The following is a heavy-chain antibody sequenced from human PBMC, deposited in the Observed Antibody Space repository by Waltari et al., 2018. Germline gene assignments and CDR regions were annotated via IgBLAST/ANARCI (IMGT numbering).Heavy chain of an antibody. CDR2: VRAYNGDT. Sequence: QLVQSGAEVKKPGASVKVSCKASGYAFSSYGLSWVRQAPGQGLGWMGWVRAYNGDTNYAQNLQGRVTMTTETATDTAYMELRSLRSDDTAIYSCARSGISVAFPTSAFDIWGQGTKVTVSS. J-gene: IGHJ3*02. V-gene: IGHV1-18*01. CDR3: ARSGISVAFPTSAFDI. CDR1: GYAFSSYG. D-gene: IGHD6-19*01.